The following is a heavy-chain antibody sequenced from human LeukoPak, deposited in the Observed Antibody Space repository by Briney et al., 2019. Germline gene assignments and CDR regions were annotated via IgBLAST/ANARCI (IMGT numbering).Heavy chain of an antibody. D-gene: IGHD3-16*01. J-gene: IGHJ4*02. CDR3: ARDYDFAFDN. CDR2: IRDSGTT. Sequence: GGSLRLSCAASGFTFSTYPMNWVRQAPGKGLEWISHIRDSGTTEYADSVKGRFTISRDNVKNSLYLQLSSLRGEDTAVYYCARDYDFAFDNWGQGTLVTVSS. V-gene: IGHV3-69-1*01. CDR1: GFTFSTYP.